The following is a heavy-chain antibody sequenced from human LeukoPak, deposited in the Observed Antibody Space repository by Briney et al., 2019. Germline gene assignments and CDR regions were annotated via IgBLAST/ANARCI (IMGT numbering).Heavy chain of an antibody. J-gene: IGHJ4*02. CDR2: IYYSGST. CDR1: GGSISSYY. Sequence: PSETLSLTCTVSGGSISSYYWSWIRQPPGKGLEWIGYIYYSGSTNYNPSLKSRVTISVDTSKNQFSLKLNSVTAADTAVYYCARGKLRGIPFDYWGQGTLVTVSS. V-gene: IGHV4-59*01. D-gene: IGHD3-10*01. CDR3: ARGKLRGIPFDY.